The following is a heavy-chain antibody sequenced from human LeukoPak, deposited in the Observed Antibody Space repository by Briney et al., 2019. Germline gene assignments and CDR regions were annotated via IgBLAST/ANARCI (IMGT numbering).Heavy chain of an antibody. CDR2: IDWDDDK. D-gene: IGHD4-17*01. CDR1: GFSLSTSGMR. V-gene: IGHV2-70*04. Sequence: ESGPTLVKPTQTLTLTCTFSGFSLSTSGMRVSWIRQPPGKALEWLARIDWDDDKFYSTSLKTRLTISKDTSKSQVVLTMTNMDPVDTATYYCALTTVTYDAFDIWGQGTMVTVSS. CDR3: ALTTVTYDAFDI. J-gene: IGHJ3*02.